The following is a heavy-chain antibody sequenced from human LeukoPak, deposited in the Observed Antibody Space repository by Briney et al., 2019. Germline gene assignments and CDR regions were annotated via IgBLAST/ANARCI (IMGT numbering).Heavy chain of an antibody. D-gene: IGHD3-10*01. J-gene: IGHJ5*02. CDR1: GFTFSSYA. CDR2: ISGSGGST. V-gene: IGHV3-23*01. Sequence: GSLRLSCAASGFTFSSYAMSWVRQAPGKGLEWVSAISGSGGSTYYADSVKGRFTISRDNSKNTLYLQMNSLRAEDTAVYYCAKAPTLYYGSGSYSSWGQGTLVTVSS. CDR3: AKAPTLYYGSGSYSS.